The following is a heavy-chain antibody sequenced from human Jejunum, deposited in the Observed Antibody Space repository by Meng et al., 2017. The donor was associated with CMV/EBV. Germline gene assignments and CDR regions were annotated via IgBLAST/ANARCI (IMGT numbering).Heavy chain of an antibody. CDR1: GSYA. CDR2: ISASGVSV. D-gene: IGHD3-10*01. CDR3: AKVLNPPRMRFSYYGMDV. V-gene: IGHV3-23*01. J-gene: IGHJ6*02. Sequence: GSYAMTWVRQAAGQGLDWVSTISASGVSVDYADSVKGRFTISRDNSKNTLYLQINSRRADDTAVYYCAKVLNPPRMRFSYYGMDVWGQGTTVTVSS.